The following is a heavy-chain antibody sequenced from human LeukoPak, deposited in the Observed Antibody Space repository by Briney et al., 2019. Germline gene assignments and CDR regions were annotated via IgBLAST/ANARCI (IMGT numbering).Heavy chain of an antibody. CDR1: GSIFTSYW. V-gene: IGHV5-10-1*01. CDR2: IDPSDSYT. D-gene: IGHD2-2*01. Sequence: GASLRISCKGSGSIFTSYWISWGRQLPGKGLEWMWRIDPSDSYTNYSPSFQGHVTISADKSISTAYLQWSSLKASDTAMYYCATHCSSTSCYVQGSDAFDIWGQGTMVTVSS. CDR3: ATHCSSTSCYVQGSDAFDI. J-gene: IGHJ3*02.